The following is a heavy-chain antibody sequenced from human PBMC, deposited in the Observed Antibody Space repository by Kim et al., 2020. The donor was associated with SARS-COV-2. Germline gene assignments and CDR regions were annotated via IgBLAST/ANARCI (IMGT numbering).Heavy chain of an antibody. CDR2: VNGGNGNT. CDR1: GYTFTSYA. Sequence: ASVKVSCKASGYTFTSYAMHWVRQAPGQRLEWMGWVNGGNGNTKYSQKFQGRVTITRDTSASTAYMELNSLRSEDTAVYYCAKSAGTWFDPWGQGTLVTV. D-gene: IGHD1-26*01. CDR3: AKSAGTWFDP. J-gene: IGHJ5*02. V-gene: IGHV1-3*01.